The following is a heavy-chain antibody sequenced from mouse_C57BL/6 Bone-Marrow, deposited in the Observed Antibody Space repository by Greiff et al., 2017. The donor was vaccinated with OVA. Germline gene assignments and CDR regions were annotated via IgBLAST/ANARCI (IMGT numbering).Heavy chain of an antibody. Sequence: VQLQQPGTELVKPGASVKLSCKASGYTFTSYWMHWVKQRPGQGLEWIGNINPSNGGTNYNEKFKSKATLTVDKSSSTAYMQLSSLTSEDSAVYYCARKRGYDSLYFDVWGTGTTVTVSS. V-gene: IGHV1-53*01. CDR3: ARKRGYDSLYFDV. CDR2: INPSNGGT. D-gene: IGHD2-4*01. J-gene: IGHJ1*03. CDR1: GYTFTSYW.